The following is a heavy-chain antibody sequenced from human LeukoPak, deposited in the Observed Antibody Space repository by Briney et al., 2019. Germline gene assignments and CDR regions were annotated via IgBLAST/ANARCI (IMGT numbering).Heavy chain of an antibody. Sequence: PGGSLRLSCAASGFTFSSYWMSWVRQAPGKGLEWVANIKQDGSEKYYVDSVKGRFTISRDNAKNSLYLQMNSLRGEDTALYYCATNGGGNSGYGNFDYWGQGILVTVSS. V-gene: IGHV3-7*03. D-gene: IGHD5-12*01. CDR2: IKQDGSEK. J-gene: IGHJ4*02. CDR1: GFTFSSYW. CDR3: ATNGGGNSGYGNFDY.